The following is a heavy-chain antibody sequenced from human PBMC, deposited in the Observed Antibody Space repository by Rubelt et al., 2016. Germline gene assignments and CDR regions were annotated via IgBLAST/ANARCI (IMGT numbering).Heavy chain of an antibody. D-gene: IGHD3-22*01. CDR1: GYTFTGYY. V-gene: IGHV1-2*02. CDR3: ARDVKVVTAGPFIASLGY. Sequence: VQLVQSGAEVKKPGASVKVSCKASGYTFTGYYMHWVRQAPGQGLEWMGWINPNSGGTNYAQKFQGRVTMTRDTSISTAYMELSRLRSDDTAVYYCARDVKVVTAGPFIASLGYWGQGTLVTVSS. J-gene: IGHJ4*02. CDR2: INPNSGGT.